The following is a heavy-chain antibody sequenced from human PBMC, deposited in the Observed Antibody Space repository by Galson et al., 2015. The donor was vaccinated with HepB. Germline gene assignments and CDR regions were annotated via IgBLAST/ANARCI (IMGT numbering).Heavy chain of an antibody. CDR1: GFTFSTYG. J-gene: IGHJ2*01. CDR3: VKEGDSRGMNRISVYFDL. V-gene: IGHV3-30*02. D-gene: IGHD6-19*01. Sequence: SLRLSCAASGFTFSTYGMHWVRQAPGKGLEWVSYIRFDGGNKYHADSVKGRFSISRDNSRNSLFLQMNSLRTDDTAVYFCVKEGDSRGMNRISVYFDLWGRGTLVTVSS. CDR2: IRFDGGNK.